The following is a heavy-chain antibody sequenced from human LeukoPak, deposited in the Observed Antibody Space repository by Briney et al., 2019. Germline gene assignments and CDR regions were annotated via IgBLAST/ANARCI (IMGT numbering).Heavy chain of an antibody. CDR3: TRPAKKSDDDDSIYRDSDY. V-gene: IGHV3-7*01. CDR1: GFTFSTYS. Sequence: GGSLRLSCAASGFTFSTYSMSWVRQAPGKGLEWVANVKRDGNDKYYVDSVKGRFTISRDNAKNSLYLQLNSLRTEDTAVYYCTRPAKKSDDDDSIYRDSDYWGQGTLVTVSP. J-gene: IGHJ4*02. CDR2: VKRDGNDK. D-gene: IGHD3-22*01.